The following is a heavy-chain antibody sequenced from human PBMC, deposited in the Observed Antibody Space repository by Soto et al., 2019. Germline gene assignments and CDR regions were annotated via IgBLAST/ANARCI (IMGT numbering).Heavy chain of an antibody. V-gene: IGHV3-30*18. J-gene: IGHJ6*02. CDR3: AKDTLLWFGELLVNYGMDV. D-gene: IGHD3-10*01. Sequence: QVQLVESGGGVVQPGRSLRLSCAASGFTFSSYGMHWVRQAPGKGLEWVAGISYDGSNKYYADSVKGRFTISRDNSKNTLYLQMNSLRAEDTAVYYCAKDTLLWFGELLVNYGMDVWGQGTTVTVSS. CDR1: GFTFSSYG. CDR2: ISYDGSNK.